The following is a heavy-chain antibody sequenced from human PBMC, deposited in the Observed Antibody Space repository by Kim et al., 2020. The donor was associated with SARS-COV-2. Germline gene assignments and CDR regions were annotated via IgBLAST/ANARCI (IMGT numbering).Heavy chain of an antibody. CDR3: ARGRPSDVWGSYRYLNY. D-gene: IGHD3-16*02. J-gene: IGHJ4*02. V-gene: IGHV4-34*01. Sequence: SETLSLTCAVYGGSFSGYYWSWIRQPPGKGLEWIGEINHSGSTNYNPSLKSRVTISVDTSKNQFSLKLSSVTAADTAVYYCARGRPSDVWGSYRYLNYWGQGTLVTVSS. CDR1: GGSFSGYY. CDR2: INHSGST.